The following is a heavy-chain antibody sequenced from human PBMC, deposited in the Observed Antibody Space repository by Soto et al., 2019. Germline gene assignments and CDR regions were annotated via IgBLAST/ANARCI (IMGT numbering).Heavy chain of an antibody. CDR3: ARELHDHPMGMDV. D-gene: IGHD4-4*01. V-gene: IGHV4-30-4*01. CDR1: GGSISSGDYY. Sequence: NPSETLSLTCTVSGGSISSGDYYWSWIRQPPGKGLDWIGYIYYSGSTYYNPSLKSRVTISVDTSKNQFSLKLSSVTAADTAVYYCARELHDHPMGMDVWGQGTTVTVSS. CDR2: IYYSGST. J-gene: IGHJ6*02.